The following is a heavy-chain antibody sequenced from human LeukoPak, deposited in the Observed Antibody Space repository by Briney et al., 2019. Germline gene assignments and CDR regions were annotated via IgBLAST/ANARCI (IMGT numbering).Heavy chain of an antibody. V-gene: IGHV3-30*02. CDR3: AKWVSSGLPARDAFDI. Sequence: GGSLRLSCAASGFTFSSYGMHWVRQVPGKGLEWVAFIRYDGSNKYYADSVKGRFTISRDNSKNTLYLQMNSLRAEDTAVYYCAKWVSSGLPARDAFDIWGQGTMVTVSS. D-gene: IGHD3-3*01. J-gene: IGHJ3*02. CDR2: IRYDGSNK. CDR1: GFTFSSYG.